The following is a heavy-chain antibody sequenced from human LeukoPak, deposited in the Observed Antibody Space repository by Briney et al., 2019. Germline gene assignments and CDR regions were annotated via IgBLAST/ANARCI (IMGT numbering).Heavy chain of an antibody. CDR2: IYYSGST. Sequence: SETLSLTCTVSGGSISSYYWSWIRQPPGKGLEWIGYIYYSGSTNYNPSLKSRVTISVDTSKNQFFLKLSSVTAADTAVYYCARGVSITGWFDPWGQGTLVTVSS. CDR1: GGSISSYY. CDR3: ARGVSITGWFDP. D-gene: IGHD1-20*01. J-gene: IGHJ5*02. V-gene: IGHV4-59*01.